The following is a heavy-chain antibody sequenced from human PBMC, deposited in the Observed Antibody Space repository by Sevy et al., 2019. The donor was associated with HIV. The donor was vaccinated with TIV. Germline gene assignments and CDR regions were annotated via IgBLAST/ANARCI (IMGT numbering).Heavy chain of an antibody. Sequence: GGSLRPSCTASGFTFGEYSMSWFRQAPGKGLEWVSFIRSEVCGGTTEYAASVKGRFTISRDDSKSIAYLQMSSLKTEDTAVYYCTRGRRVYADYGVDYWGQGTLVTVSS. D-gene: IGHD4-17*01. CDR2: IRSEVCGGTT. V-gene: IGHV3-49*03. CDR3: TRGRRVYADYGVDY. J-gene: IGHJ4*02. CDR1: GFTFGEYS.